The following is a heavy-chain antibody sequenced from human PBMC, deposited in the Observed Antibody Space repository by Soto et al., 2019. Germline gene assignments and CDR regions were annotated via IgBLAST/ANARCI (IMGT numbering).Heavy chain of an antibody. J-gene: IGHJ6*02. CDR1: GGTFSSYA. Sequence: SVKVSCKASGGTFSSYAISWVRQAPGQGLEWMGGIIPIFGTANYAQKFQGRVTITADESTSTAYMELSSLRSEDTAVYYCARDSPKEELVIYYGLDVWGQGTTVTVSS. CDR2: IIPIFGTA. V-gene: IGHV1-69*13. D-gene: IGHD6-6*01. CDR3: ARDSPKEELVIYYGLDV.